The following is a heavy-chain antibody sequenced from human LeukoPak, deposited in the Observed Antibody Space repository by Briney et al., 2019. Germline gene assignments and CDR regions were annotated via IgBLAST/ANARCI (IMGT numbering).Heavy chain of an antibody. CDR1: GVSISSSSYY. Sequence: SETLSLTCTVSGVSISSSSYYWGWIRQPPGKGLEWIGSIYYSGSTYYNPSLKSRVTISVDTSKNQFSLKLSSVTAADTAVYYCARDSVQFGELNWFDPWGQGTLVTVSS. CDR3: ARDSVQFGELNWFDP. V-gene: IGHV4-39*07. J-gene: IGHJ5*02. D-gene: IGHD3-10*01. CDR2: IYYSGST.